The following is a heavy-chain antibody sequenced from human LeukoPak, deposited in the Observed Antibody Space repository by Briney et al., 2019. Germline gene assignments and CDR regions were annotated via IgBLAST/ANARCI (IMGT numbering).Heavy chain of an antibody. Sequence: GGSLRLSCAASGFTFDDYGMSWVRQAPGKGLEWVSGINWNGGSTGYADSVKGRFTISRDNAKNSLYLQMNSLRAENTALYYCARAGYCSGGSCYSYYYYYYMDVWGKGTTVTVSS. D-gene: IGHD2-15*01. V-gene: IGHV3-20*04. J-gene: IGHJ6*03. CDR3: ARAGYCSGGSCYSYYYYYYMDV. CDR1: GFTFDDYG. CDR2: INWNGGST.